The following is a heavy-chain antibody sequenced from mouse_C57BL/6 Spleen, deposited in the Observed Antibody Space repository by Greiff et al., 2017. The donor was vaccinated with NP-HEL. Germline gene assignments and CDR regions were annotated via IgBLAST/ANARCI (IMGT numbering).Heavy chain of an antibody. D-gene: IGHD1-1*01. CDR2: INPSNGGT. CDR3: ARWTTVVAPYFDY. V-gene: IGHV1-53*01. Sequence: QVQLQQSGTELVKPGASVKLSCKASGYTFTSYWMHWVKQRPGQGLEWIGNINPSNGGTNYNEKFKSKATLTVDKSSSTAYMQLSSLTSEDSAVYYCARWTTVVAPYFDYWGQGTTLTVSS. J-gene: IGHJ2*01. CDR1: GYTFTSYW.